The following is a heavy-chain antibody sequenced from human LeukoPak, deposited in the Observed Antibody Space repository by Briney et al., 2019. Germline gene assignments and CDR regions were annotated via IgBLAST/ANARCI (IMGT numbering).Heavy chain of an antibody. J-gene: IGHJ4*02. CDR3: ARALPVFSNGWFVYFDY. Sequence: ASVKVSCKASGYTFTGYYMHWVRQAPGQGLEWMGWINPNSGGTNYAQKFQGRVTMTRDTSISTAYMELSRLRSDDTAVYYCARALPVFSNGWFVYFDYWGQGTLVTVSS. D-gene: IGHD6-19*01. CDR1: GYTFTGYY. CDR2: INPNSGGT. V-gene: IGHV1-2*02.